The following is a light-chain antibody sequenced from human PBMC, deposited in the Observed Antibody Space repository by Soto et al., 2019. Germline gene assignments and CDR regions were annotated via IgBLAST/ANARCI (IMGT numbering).Light chain of an antibody. CDR3: ATWDGGLTRQGV. V-gene: IGLV1-51*01. J-gene: IGLJ1*01. CDR1: SSNIGKYY. Sequence: QALRSHSPSVSSSPGHGVAISCSGSSSNIGKYYVSWYQQVPGTAPTLLIYDNTQRPSGIPDRFSGSKSGTSATLAITGLQTGDEADYYRATWDGGLTRQGVFGAGTKVTVL. CDR2: DNT.